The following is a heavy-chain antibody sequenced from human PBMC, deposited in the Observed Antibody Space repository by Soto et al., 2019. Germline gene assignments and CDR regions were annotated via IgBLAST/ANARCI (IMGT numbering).Heavy chain of an antibody. Sequence: GASVKVSCKASGYTFTGYYMHWVRQAPGQGLEWMGWINSNSGGTNYAQKIQGWVTMTRDTSISTAYMELSRLRSDDTAVYYFARAGSGWYDHYYYYYGMDVWGQGTTVTVSS. D-gene: IGHD6-19*01. J-gene: IGHJ6*02. V-gene: IGHV1-2*04. CDR1: GYTFTGYY. CDR2: INSNSGGT. CDR3: ARAGSGWYDHYYYYYGMDV.